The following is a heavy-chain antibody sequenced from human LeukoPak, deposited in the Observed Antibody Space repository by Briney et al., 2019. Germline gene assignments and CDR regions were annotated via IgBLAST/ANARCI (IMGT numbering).Heavy chain of an antibody. V-gene: IGHV4-59*01. CDR3: ARGIESYGDYGY. J-gene: IGHJ4*02. CDR1: GGSISGSY. Sequence: SETLSFTCTVSGGSISGSYWSWIRQPPGKGLEWIAYMYNSGSTNYNPSLKSRVTISIDTSKNQFSLKLSSLTAADTAIYYCARGIESYGDYGYWGQGILVTVSS. D-gene: IGHD4-17*01. CDR2: MYNSGST.